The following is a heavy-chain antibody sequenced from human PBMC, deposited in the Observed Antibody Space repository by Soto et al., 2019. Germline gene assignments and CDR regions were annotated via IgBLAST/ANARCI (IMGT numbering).Heavy chain of an antibody. J-gene: IGHJ4*02. CDR2: ISGSGGST. V-gene: IGHV3-23*01. D-gene: IGHD6-13*01. CDR3: AKVYSSSWLMYYFDY. Sequence: PGGSLRLSCAASGFTFSSYAMSWVRQAPGKGLEWVSAISGSGGSTYYADSVKGRFTISRDNSKYTLYLQMNSLRAEDTAVYYCAKVYSSSWLMYYFDYWGQGTLVTVSS. CDR1: GFTFSSYA.